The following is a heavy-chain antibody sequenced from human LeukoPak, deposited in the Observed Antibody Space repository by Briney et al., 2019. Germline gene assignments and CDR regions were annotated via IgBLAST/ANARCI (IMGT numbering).Heavy chain of an antibody. V-gene: IGHV3-21*01. CDR1: GFTFSSYS. Sequence: GGSLRLSCAGTGFTFSSYSMNWVRQAPGKGLEWVSSISSSSSYIYYADSVKGRFTISRDNAKNSLYLQMNSLRAEDTAVYYCARGGSSSSGLFDYWGQGTLVTVSS. CDR3: ARGGSSSSGLFDY. J-gene: IGHJ4*02. CDR2: ISSSSSYI. D-gene: IGHD3-22*01.